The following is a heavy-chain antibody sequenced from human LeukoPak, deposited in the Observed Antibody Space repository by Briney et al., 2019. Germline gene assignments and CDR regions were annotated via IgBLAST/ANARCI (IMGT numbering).Heavy chain of an antibody. Sequence: GGSLRLSCATSGFTFSTYGMHWVRQAPGKGLEWVAVIWYDGSNKYYADSVKGRFTISRDNSKNTLNLQMNSLRAEDTAVYYCAKDKGWGYSTYDFYGMDVWGQGTTVTVSS. D-gene: IGHD1-26*01. V-gene: IGHV3-33*06. CDR1: GFTFSTYG. J-gene: IGHJ6*02. CDR3: AKDKGWGYSTYDFYGMDV. CDR2: IWYDGSNK.